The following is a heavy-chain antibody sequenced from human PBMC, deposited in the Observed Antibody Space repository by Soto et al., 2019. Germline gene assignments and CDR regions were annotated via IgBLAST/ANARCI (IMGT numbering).Heavy chain of an antibody. CDR2: INPNSGIT. Sequence: EASVKVSCKASGYRFTSYYMHWVRQAPGQGLEWMGIINPNSGITNYAQNFQGRVTMTRDTSTSTVYMELSSLKSEDTAVYYCARSRGAAAGINWFDPWGQGTLVTVSS. D-gene: IGHD6-13*01. V-gene: IGHV1-46*03. CDR1: GYRFTSYY. J-gene: IGHJ5*02. CDR3: ARSRGAAAGINWFDP.